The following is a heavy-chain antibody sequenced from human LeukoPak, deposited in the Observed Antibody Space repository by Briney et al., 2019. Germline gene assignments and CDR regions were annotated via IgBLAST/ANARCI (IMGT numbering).Heavy chain of an antibody. CDR1: GFTFTKAW. V-gene: IGHV3-15*01. D-gene: IGHD5/OR15-5a*01. Sequence: PGGSLRLSCAASGFTFTKAWMTWVRQAPGKGLEWVGRIRSNADGGTAEYASPVKGRFTMSRDDSEATLYLHMNSLKTEDTGLYYCAIYRAGRFDPWGQGTLVTASS. J-gene: IGHJ5*02. CDR2: IRSNADGGTA. CDR3: AIYRAGRFDP.